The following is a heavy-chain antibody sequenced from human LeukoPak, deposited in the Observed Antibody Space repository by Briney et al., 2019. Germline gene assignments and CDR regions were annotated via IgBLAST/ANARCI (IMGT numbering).Heavy chain of an antibody. CDR2: ISYDGSNK. J-gene: IGHJ4*02. CDR1: GFTFSSYG. CDR3: AKDVEYSSGWYEGGSFDY. D-gene: IGHD6-13*01. Sequence: GRSLRLSCAASGFTFSSYGMHWVRQAPGKGLEWVAVISYDGSNKYYADPVKGRFTISRDNSKNTLYLQMNSLRPEDAAVYYCAKDVEYSSGWYEGGSFDYWGQGILVTVSS. V-gene: IGHV3-30*18.